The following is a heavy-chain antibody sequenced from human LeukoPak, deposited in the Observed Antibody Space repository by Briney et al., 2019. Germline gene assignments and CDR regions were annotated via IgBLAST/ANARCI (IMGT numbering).Heavy chain of an antibody. D-gene: IGHD3-3*01. CDR3: ANNYDFWTSYYFDY. Sequence: GGSLRLSCAASGFTFSSYAMSWVRQAPGKGLEWVSAISGSGGSTYYADSVKGRFTISRDNSKNTLYLQMNSLRAEDTAVYYCANNYDFWTSYYFDYWGQGTLVTVSS. V-gene: IGHV3-23*01. J-gene: IGHJ4*02. CDR1: GFTFSSYA. CDR2: ISGSGGST.